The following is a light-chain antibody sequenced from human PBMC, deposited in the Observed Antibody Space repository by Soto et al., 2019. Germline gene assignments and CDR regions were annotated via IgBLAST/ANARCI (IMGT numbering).Light chain of an antibody. V-gene: IGLV1-47*02. Sequence: QLVLTQPPSASGTPGQRVTISCSGSDSNIGSNHVYWYQQVPGTAPRLLVYNNHQRPSGVPDRFSGSKSGTSASLAISGLQSEDEADYYCATWDVSLSAWVFGGGTKLTVL. CDR3: ATWDVSLSAWV. J-gene: IGLJ3*02. CDR2: NNH. CDR1: DSNIGSNH.